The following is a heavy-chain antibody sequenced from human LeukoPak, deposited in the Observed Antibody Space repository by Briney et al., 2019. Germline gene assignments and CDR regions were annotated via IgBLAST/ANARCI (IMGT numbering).Heavy chain of an antibody. V-gene: IGHV1-18*01. J-gene: IGHJ5*02. CDR2: VTSYNGDT. CDR1: GYTFNNYG. Sequence: ASVKVSCKASGYTFNNYGVSWVRQAPGQGLEWMGWVTSYNGDTNYAQKFQGRVTMSTDTSTSTAYMELRSLRFDDTAIYYCAKDWHILTGRNCFDPWGQGTLVTVSS. D-gene: IGHD3-9*01. CDR3: AKDWHILTGRNCFDP.